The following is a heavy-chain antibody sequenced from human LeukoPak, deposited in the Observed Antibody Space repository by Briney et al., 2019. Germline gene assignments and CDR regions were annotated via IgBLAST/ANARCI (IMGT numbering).Heavy chain of an antibody. Sequence: GGSLRLSCAASGFTFSNYEMNWVRQAPGRGLEWVSYISSSGSLIYYADSVKGRFTISRDNAKNSLYLQMNSLRAEDTAVYYCAELGTTMIGGVWGKGTTVTISS. D-gene: IGHD3-10*02. J-gene: IGHJ6*04. CDR3: AELGTTMIGGV. CDR2: ISSSGSLI. CDR1: GFTFSNYE. V-gene: IGHV3-48*03.